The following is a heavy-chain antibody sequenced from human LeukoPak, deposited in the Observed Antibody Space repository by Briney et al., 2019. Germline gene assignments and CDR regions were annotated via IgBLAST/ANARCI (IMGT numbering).Heavy chain of an antibody. D-gene: IGHD3-22*01. Sequence: ASVKVSCKASGYAFTSYGISWVRQDPGQGLEWMGWISAHNGNTNYAQKLQGRVTMTTDTSTSTAYMELRSLRSDDTAVYYCAREMDGRYYYDSSGYYPFDYWGQGTLVTVSS. CDR2: ISAHNGNT. J-gene: IGHJ4*02. CDR3: AREMDGRYYYDSSGYYPFDY. CDR1: GYAFTSYG. V-gene: IGHV1-18*01.